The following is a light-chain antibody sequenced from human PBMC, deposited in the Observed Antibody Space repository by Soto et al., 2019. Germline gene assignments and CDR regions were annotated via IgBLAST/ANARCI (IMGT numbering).Light chain of an antibody. CDR2: DVS. CDR3: QQRTDWPRFT. J-gene: IGKJ3*01. V-gene: IGKV3-11*01. CDR1: QSVDRY. Sequence: EIVLTQSPATLSLSPGERATLSCRASQSVDRYLAWYQQKPGQAPRLLIYDVSKSATGIPARFSGSGSGTDFTLIISSLEPEDFAVYYCQQRTDWPRFTFGPGTKVDV.